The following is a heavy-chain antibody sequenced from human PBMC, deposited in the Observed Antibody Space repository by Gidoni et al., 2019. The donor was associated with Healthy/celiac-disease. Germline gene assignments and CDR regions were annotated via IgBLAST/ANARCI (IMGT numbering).Heavy chain of an antibody. CDR3: ARDLGGHSDAFDI. CDR2: IYSGGST. D-gene: IGHD2-15*01. J-gene: IGHJ3*02. V-gene: IGHV3-66*01. Sequence: EVQLVESGGGLVQPGGSLRLSCAASGFTVSSNYMSWVRQAPGKGLEWVSVIYSGGSTYYADSVKGRFTISRDNSKNTLYLQMNSLRAEDTAVYYCARDLGGHSDAFDIWGQGTMVTVSS. CDR1: GFTVSSNY.